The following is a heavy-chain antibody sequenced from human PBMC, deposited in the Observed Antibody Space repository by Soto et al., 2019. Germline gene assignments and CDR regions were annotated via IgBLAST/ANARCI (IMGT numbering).Heavy chain of an antibody. CDR3: ARDTTGILDY. D-gene: IGHD1-1*01. J-gene: IGHJ4*02. CDR2: IKQDGSDK. CDR1: GFNFDNYW. Sequence: LRLSCAASGFNFDNYWMAWVRQAPGKGLEWVANIKQDGSDKNYVDSVKGRFTISRDNAKNSLYLQMNSLRAEDSAVYSCARDTTGILDYWGQGTLVIVSS. V-gene: IGHV3-7*01.